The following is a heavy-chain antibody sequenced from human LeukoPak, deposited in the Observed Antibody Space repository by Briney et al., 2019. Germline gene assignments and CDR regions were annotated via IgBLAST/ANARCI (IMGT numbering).Heavy chain of an antibody. J-gene: IGHJ6*03. CDR2: ITSSDSTT. D-gene: IGHD3-22*01. V-gene: IGHV3-48*03. Sequence: PGGSLRLSCVASGFTFSNYEMNWVRQAPGKGLEWLSYITSSDSTTHYADSVKGRFTISRDNSKNTLYLQMNSLRAEDTAVYYCAKDYDRSYYYDSSGYPFGGYMDVWGKGTTVTISS. CDR3: AKDYDRSYYYDSSGYPFGGYMDV. CDR1: GFTFSNYE.